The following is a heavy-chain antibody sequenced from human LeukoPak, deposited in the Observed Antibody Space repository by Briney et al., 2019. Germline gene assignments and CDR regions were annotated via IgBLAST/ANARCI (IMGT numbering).Heavy chain of an antibody. CDR3: ARDYTITMIVVVHYGMDV. CDR1: GFTFSSYW. CDR2: IKQDGSEK. V-gene: IGHV3-7*01. Sequence: GGSLRLSCAASGFTFSSYWMSWVRQAPGKGLEWVANIKQDGSEKYYVDSVKGRFTISRDNAKNSLYLQMSSLRAEDTAVYYCARDYTITMIVVVHYGMDVWGQGTTVTVSS. J-gene: IGHJ6*02. D-gene: IGHD3-22*01.